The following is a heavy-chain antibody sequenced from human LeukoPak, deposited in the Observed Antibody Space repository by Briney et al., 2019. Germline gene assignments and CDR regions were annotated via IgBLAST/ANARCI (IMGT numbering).Heavy chain of an antibody. Sequence: GSSVKVSCKASGYTFTGYYMHWVRQAPGQGLEWMGWINPNSGGTNYAQKFQGRVTMTGDTSISTAYMELSRLRSDDTAVYYCARGSGYHGSGFDPWGQGTLVTVSS. J-gene: IGHJ5*02. CDR1: GYTFTGYY. D-gene: IGHD3-10*01. CDR2: INPNSGGT. CDR3: ARGSGYHGSGFDP. V-gene: IGHV1-2*02.